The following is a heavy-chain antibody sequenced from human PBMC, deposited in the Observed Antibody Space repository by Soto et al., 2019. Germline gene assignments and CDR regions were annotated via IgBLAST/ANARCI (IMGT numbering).Heavy chain of an antibody. CDR1: GFTFGDYA. D-gene: IGHD3-16*01. CDR3: SRWGGYYAMDV. J-gene: IGHJ6*02. V-gene: IGHV3-49*03. CDR2: IRSAAYDATT. Sequence: GGSLRLSCTASGFTFGDYAMSWFRQAPGKGLEWIGFIRSAAYDATTEYAASVKGRFTISRDDSKSIAYLQMNSLKTEDSAAYYCSRWGGYYAMDVWGQGTTVTVSS.